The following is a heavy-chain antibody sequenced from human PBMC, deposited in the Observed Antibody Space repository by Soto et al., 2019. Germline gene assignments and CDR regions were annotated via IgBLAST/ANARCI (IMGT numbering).Heavy chain of an antibody. CDR2: IIPIFGTT. CDR3: ARDHEQYYDSSGYVFDY. J-gene: IGHJ4*02. CDR1: GGTFSSYA. V-gene: IGHV1-69*05. D-gene: IGHD3-22*01. Sequence: SVKVSCKASGGTFSSYAISWVRQAPGQGLEWMGGIIPIFGTTNYAQKFQGRVTITRDESTSTAYMELSSLRSEDTAVYYCARDHEQYYDSSGYVFDYCGQGTLVTVSS.